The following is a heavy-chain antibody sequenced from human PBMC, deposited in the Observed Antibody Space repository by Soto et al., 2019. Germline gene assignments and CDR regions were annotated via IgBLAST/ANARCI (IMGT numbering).Heavy chain of an antibody. CDR1: GFTFSSYG. V-gene: IGHV3-30*18. Sequence: QVQLVESGGGVVQPGRSLRLSCATSGFTFSSYGMHWVRQVPGKGLGWVTVISYDGSIKYYADSMKGRFTVSRDNSRNRMDLQMNSLRTEDTAVYYCAKGVGSGWSYFHYWGQGILVTVSS. CDR3: AKGVGSGWSYFHY. D-gene: IGHD3-22*01. J-gene: IGHJ4*02. CDR2: ISYDGSIK.